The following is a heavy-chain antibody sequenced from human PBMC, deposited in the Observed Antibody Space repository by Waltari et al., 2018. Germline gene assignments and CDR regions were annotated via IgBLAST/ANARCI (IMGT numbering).Heavy chain of an antibody. V-gene: IGHV2-70*01. J-gene: IGHJ4*02. D-gene: IGHD1-1*01. CDR3: ARMVTTRGYFDY. CDR2: IDLDGDT. Sequence: QVTLRESGPALVRPTETLTLTCTFSGFSLSTNGMYVNWIRQPPGKALERLAPIDLDGDTYYATSLKTRLTGSKDTSENRVVLTMTNMDPMDTATYFCARMVTTRGYFDYWGPGTLVTVSS. CDR1: GFSLSTNGMY.